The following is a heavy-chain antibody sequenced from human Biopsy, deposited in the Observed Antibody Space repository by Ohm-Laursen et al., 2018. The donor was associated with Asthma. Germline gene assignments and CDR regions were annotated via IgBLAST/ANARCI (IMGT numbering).Heavy chain of an antibody. D-gene: IGHD3-9*01. V-gene: IGHV1-3*01. CDR1: GYAFINYA. CDR2: INAANGNT. CDR3: ARTYFDFLTGQVHDAFAM. Sequence: ASVKVSCKASGYAFINYAIHWVRQAPGHSLEWMGWINAANGNTKYSQKFQGRLTISRDTSASTAYMDLSSLRSEGTAVYYCARTYFDFLTGQVHDAFAMWGQGTMVTVSS. J-gene: IGHJ3*02.